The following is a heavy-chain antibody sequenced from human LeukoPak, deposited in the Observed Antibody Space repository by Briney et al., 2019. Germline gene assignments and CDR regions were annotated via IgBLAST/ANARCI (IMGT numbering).Heavy chain of an antibody. Sequence: GASVKVSCKASGYTFTGYYMHWLRQAPGQGLEWMGWINPNSGGTNYAQNFQGRVTMTTDTSISTAYMEVSRLTYDDTAVYYCVSGPSDLGSSSQYWGQGTLVTVSS. J-gene: IGHJ4*02. CDR3: VSGPSDLGSSSQY. D-gene: IGHD6-6*01. V-gene: IGHV1-2*02. CDR1: GYTFTGYY. CDR2: INPNSGGT.